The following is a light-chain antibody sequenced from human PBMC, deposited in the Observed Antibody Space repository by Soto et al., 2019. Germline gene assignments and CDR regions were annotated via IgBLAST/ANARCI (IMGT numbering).Light chain of an antibody. J-gene: IGKJ4*01. V-gene: IGKV3-20*01. Sequence: EFVLTQSPGTLSLSPGERATLSCRASQTVRNNYLAWYQQKPGQAPRLLIYDASSRATGITDRFSGGGSGTDFTLTISRLEPEDFAVYYWQQFSSYPLTFGGGTKVEIK. CDR2: DAS. CDR3: QQFSSYPLT. CDR1: QTVRNNY.